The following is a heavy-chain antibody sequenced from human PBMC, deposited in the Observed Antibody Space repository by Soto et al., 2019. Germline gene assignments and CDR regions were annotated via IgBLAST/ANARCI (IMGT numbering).Heavy chain of an antibody. CDR2: IIPIFGTA. CDR1: GGTFSSYA. Sequence: SVKVSCKASGGTFSSYAISWVRQAPGQGLEWMGGIIPIFGTANYAQKFQGRVTITADESTSTAYMELSSLRSEDTAVYYCAITYNWNYVPYYYYGMDVWGQGTTVTVSS. D-gene: IGHD1-7*01. J-gene: IGHJ6*02. V-gene: IGHV1-69*13. CDR3: AITYNWNYVPYYYYGMDV.